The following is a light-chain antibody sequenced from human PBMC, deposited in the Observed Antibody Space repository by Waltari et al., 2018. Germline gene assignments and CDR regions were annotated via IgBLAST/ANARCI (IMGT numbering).Light chain of an antibody. Sequence: VLTQPPSASGTPGQRVTISCSGTSSNSGRNSGNWYQQVPGTAPKLLIYNNSQRPSGVPDRFSGSKSGTSASLDISGLQSEDEADYYCAAWDDSLNGVFGGGTKLTVL. V-gene: IGLV1-44*01. CDR2: NNS. J-gene: IGLJ3*02. CDR1: SSNSGRNS. CDR3: AAWDDSLNGV.